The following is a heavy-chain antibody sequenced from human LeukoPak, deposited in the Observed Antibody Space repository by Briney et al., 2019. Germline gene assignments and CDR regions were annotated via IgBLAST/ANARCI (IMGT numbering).Heavy chain of an antibody. CDR1: GFTFSSYA. D-gene: IGHD3-22*01. CDR2: ISYDGSNK. CDR3: ARPYVDYYDSGGYYSYFDY. Sequence: GRSLRLSCAASGFTFSSYAMHWVRQAPGKGLEWVAVISYDGSNKYYADSVKGRFTISRDNSKNTLYLQMNSLRAEDTAVYYCARPYVDYYDSGGYYSYFDYWGQGTLVTVSS. V-gene: IGHV3-30*01. J-gene: IGHJ4*02.